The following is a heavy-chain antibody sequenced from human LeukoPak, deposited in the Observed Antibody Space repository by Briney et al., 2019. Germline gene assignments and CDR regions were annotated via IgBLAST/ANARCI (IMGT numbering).Heavy chain of an antibody. J-gene: IGHJ4*02. Sequence: GGSLRLSCAASGFTFDDYAMHWVRQAPGKGLEWVSGISWNSGSIGYADSVKGRFTISRDNAKKSLYLQMNSLRVEDTAVYYCASLMGDRTIYDYWGQGILVTVSS. CDR1: GFTFDDYA. CDR3: ASLMGDRTIYDY. D-gene: IGHD2-8*01. V-gene: IGHV3-9*01. CDR2: ISWNSGSI.